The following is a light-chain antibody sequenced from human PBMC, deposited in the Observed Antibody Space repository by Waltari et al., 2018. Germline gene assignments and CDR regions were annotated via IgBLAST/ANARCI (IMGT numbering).Light chain of an antibody. J-gene: IGLJ3*02. CDR1: SPNLGSNT. CDR2: NNH. CDR3: ATWDDSLNGPV. V-gene: IGLV1-44*01. Sequence: QSVLTQPPSASGTPGQRVTISCSGSSPNLGSNTVTWYQQLPGTAPKLLLYNNHQRPSGVPDRFSGSKSGTSASLAISGLQSEDEADYYCATWDDSLNGPVFGGGTKLTVL.